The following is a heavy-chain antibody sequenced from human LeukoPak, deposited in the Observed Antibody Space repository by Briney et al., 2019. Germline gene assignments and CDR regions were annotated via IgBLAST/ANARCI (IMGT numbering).Heavy chain of an antibody. CDR2: TSYSGNA. Sequence: PSETLSLTCTVSGASIITTNYYWGWIRQPPGKGLEWIGSTSYSGNAYYNPSLRSRLSIFMDASKNQFSLKVRSVTAADTAVYYCARNLGQTWGTVTTDLWYFDHWGQGTLVPVSS. J-gene: IGHJ4*02. D-gene: IGHD4-11*01. CDR1: GASIITTNYY. V-gene: IGHV4-39*01. CDR3: ARNLGQTWGTVTTDLWYFDH.